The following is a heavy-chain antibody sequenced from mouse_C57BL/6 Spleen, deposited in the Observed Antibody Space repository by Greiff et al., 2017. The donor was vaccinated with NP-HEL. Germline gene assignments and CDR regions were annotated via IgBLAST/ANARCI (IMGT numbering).Heavy chain of an antibody. V-gene: IGHV1-64*01. CDR3: AREGLITTVVANYFDY. Sequence: VQLQQSGAELVKPGASVKLSCKASGYTFTSYWMHWVKQRPGQGLEWIGMIHPNSGSTNYNEKFKSKATLTVDKSSSTAYMQLSSLTSEDSAVEYCAREGLITTVVANYFDYWGQGTTLTVSS. CDR1: GYTFTSYW. D-gene: IGHD1-1*01. J-gene: IGHJ2*01. CDR2: IHPNSGST.